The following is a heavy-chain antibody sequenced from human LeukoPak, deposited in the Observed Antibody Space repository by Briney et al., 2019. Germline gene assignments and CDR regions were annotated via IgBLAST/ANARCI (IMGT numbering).Heavy chain of an antibody. J-gene: IGHJ6*02. D-gene: IGHD2-2*01. CDR2: IYYSGST. CDR3: ARHDCSSTSCYYYYGMDV. Sequence: PSETRSLTCTVSGDSISSSSHSWGWIRQPPGKGPEWIGTIYYSGSTYYNPSLKSRVTISVDTSKNQFSLKLSSVTATDTAVYYCARHDCSSTSCYYYYGMDVWGQGTTVTVSS. CDR1: GDSISSSSHS. V-gene: IGHV4-39*01.